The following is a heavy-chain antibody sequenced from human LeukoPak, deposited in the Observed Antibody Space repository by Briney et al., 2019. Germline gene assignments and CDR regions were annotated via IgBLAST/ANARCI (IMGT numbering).Heavy chain of an antibody. CDR1: GGSFSGCY. V-gene: IGHV4-34*01. D-gene: IGHD6-19*01. CDR2: IIHSGST. J-gene: IGHJ4*02. CDR3: ARGKYSSGWYRGCRYDY. Sequence: SETLSLTCAVYGGSFSGCYWSWIRQPPGKGLEWIGEIIHSGSTNYNPSLKSRVTISVDTSKNQFSLKLSSVTAADTAVYYCARGKYSSGWYRGCRYDYWGQGTLVTVSS.